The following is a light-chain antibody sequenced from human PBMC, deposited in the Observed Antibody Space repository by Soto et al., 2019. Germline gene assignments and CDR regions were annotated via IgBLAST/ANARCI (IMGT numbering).Light chain of an antibody. Sequence: QSVLTQPASVSGSPGQSITISCTGTSSDVGGYNYVSWYQHHPDKAPKLVLYGASNRPSGVSNRFSGSKSGNTASLTISGFQAEDEADYYCSSYTSTSTYVFGTGTKVTVL. V-gene: IGLV2-14*03. CDR2: GAS. CDR1: SSDVGGYNY. J-gene: IGLJ1*01. CDR3: SSYTSTSTYV.